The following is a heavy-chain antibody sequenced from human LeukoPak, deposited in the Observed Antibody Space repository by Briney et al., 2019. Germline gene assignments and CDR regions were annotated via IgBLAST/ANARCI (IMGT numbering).Heavy chain of an antibody. Sequence: GGSLRLSCAASGFTFSSYGMHWVRQAPGKGLEWVAFIRYDGSNKYYADSVKGRFTISRDNSKNALYLQMNSLRAEDTAVYYCATDRGIVRGLTHTLDYWSQRTLVTVSS. D-gene: IGHD3-10*02. CDR3: ATDRGIVRGLTHTLDY. CDR2: IRYDGSNK. CDR1: GFTFSSYG. V-gene: IGHV3-30*02. J-gene: IGHJ4*02.